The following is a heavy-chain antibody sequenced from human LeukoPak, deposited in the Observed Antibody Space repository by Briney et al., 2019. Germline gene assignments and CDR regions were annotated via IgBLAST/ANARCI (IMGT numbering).Heavy chain of an antibody. CDR3: ATRYYYGSGSYNDY. V-gene: IGHV4-34*01. J-gene: IGHJ4*02. Sequence: PSETLSLTCAVYGGPFSGYYWSWFRQPPGKGLEWMGEINHSGSTNYNPSLKSRVTISVDTSKNQFSLKLSSVTAADTAVYYCATRYYYGSGSYNDYWGQGTLVTVSS. D-gene: IGHD3-10*01. CDR2: INHSGST. CDR1: GGPFSGYY.